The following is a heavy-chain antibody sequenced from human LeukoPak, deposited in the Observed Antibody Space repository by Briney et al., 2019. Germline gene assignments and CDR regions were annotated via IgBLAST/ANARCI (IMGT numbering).Heavy chain of an antibody. CDR1: GYTITSYG. V-gene: IGHV1-18*01. CDR3: AREASTSWPNWFDP. J-gene: IGHJ5*02. Sequence: ASVKVSCKASGYTITSYGISWVRQAPGQGLEWMGWISAYNGNTKYAQNLWDRVTMTTDTSTGTAYMELRGLRSDDTAMYYCAREASTSWPNWFDPWGQGTLVTVSS. D-gene: IGHD6-13*01. CDR2: ISAYNGNT.